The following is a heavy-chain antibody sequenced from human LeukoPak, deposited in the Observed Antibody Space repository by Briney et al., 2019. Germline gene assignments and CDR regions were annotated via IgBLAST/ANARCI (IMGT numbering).Heavy chain of an antibody. D-gene: IGHD4-23*01. V-gene: IGHV3-30*18. CDR1: RFTFSDYG. CDR2: ISYDGSNK. J-gene: IGHJ4*02. Sequence: GGSLRLSCTASRFTFSDYGMHWVRQAPGKGLEWGAFISYDGSNKYYADSVNGRFTNFRDNSKNTLYLQMNSLRADDTAGYYCAKELDYGGNSPFHYWGQGTLVTVSS. CDR3: AKELDYGGNSPFHY.